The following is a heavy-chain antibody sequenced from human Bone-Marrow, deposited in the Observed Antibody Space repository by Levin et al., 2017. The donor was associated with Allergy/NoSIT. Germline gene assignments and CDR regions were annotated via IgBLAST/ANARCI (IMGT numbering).Heavy chain of an antibody. D-gene: IGHD1-26*01. V-gene: IGHV3-23*01. Sequence: GGSLRLSCAASGFTFDTYAMTWVRQVPGKGLEWVSTISHSGRSTYYLDSVKGRFTISRDNSKNTLYLHLTHLRTDDTAIYYCAKWWEGMDVWGKGTTVTVSS. CDR2: ISHSGRST. CDR3: AKWWEGMDV. J-gene: IGHJ6*04. CDR1: GFTFDTYA.